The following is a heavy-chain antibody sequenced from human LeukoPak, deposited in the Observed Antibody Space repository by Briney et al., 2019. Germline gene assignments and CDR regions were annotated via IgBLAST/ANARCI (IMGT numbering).Heavy chain of an antibody. J-gene: IGHJ4*02. V-gene: IGHV1-18*01. CDR3: ARHGTTTNDY. Sequence: ASVRVSCKASGYTFTNYGMYWVRQAPGQGLEWMGWISGYDDNPNYAQKFQGRVTMTADTSTSTAYMDLRSLTSDDTAVYYCARHGTTTNDYWGQGTLVTVSS. D-gene: IGHD1-26*01. CDR2: ISGYDDNP. CDR1: GYTFTNYG.